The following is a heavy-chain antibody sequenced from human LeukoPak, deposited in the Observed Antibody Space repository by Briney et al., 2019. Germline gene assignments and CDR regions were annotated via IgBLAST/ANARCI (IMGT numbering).Heavy chain of an antibody. CDR3: AREGTDYDYYFDF. J-gene: IGHJ4*02. CDR1: GGSISNYY. Sequence: SETLSLTCTVSGGSISNYYWSWIRQPPGKGLEWIGYIYYSGSTNYNPSLKSRVTISVDTSKSQFSLKLGSVTAADTAVYYCAREGTDYDYYFDFWGQGTLVTVSS. V-gene: IGHV4-59*12. D-gene: IGHD4-17*01. CDR2: IYYSGST.